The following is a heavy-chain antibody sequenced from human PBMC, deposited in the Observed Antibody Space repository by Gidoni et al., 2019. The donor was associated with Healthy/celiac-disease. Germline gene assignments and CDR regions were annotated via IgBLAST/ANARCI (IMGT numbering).Heavy chain of an antibody. CDR2: IYYSGST. Sequence: QLQLQESGPGLVKPSETLSLTCTVSGGSISSSSYYWGWIRQPPGKGLEWIGSIYYSGSTYYNPSLKSRVTISVDTSKNQFSLKLSSVTAADTAVYYCARYYYGSSGDWYFDLWGRGTLVTVSS. CDR1: GGSISSSSYY. CDR3: ARYYYGSSGDWYFDL. D-gene: IGHD3-22*01. J-gene: IGHJ2*01. V-gene: IGHV4-39*01.